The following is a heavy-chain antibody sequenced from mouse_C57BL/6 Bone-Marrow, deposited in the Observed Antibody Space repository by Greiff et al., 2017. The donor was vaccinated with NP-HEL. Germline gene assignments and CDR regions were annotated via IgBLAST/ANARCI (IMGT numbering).Heavy chain of an antibody. V-gene: IGHV1-81*01. CDR3: ANLLWYTWFAY. J-gene: IGHJ3*01. CDR2: IYPRSGNT. Sequence: QVQLKESGAELARPGASVKLSCKASGYTFTSYGISWVKQRTGQGLEWIGEIYPRSGNTYYNEKFKGKATLTADKSSSTAYMELRSLTSEDSAVYFCANLLWYTWFAYWGQGTLVTVSA. CDR1: GYTFTSYG. D-gene: IGHD2-1*01.